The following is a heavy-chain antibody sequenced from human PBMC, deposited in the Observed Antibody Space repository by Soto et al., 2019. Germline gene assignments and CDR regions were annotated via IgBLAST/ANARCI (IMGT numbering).Heavy chain of an antibody. J-gene: IGHJ4*02. D-gene: IGHD2-2*03. Sequence: EVQLVESGGGSVQPGRSLRLSCAASGFSLDDYVMHWVRQGPGKGLEWVSGISWNSGDIYYADSVKGRFTISRDNAKRSLYLQMNSLITEDTALYYCAKDNDLDRDGPFDYWGQGILVTVSS. CDR2: ISWNSGDI. V-gene: IGHV3-9*01. CDR3: AKDNDLDRDGPFDY. CDR1: GFSLDDYV.